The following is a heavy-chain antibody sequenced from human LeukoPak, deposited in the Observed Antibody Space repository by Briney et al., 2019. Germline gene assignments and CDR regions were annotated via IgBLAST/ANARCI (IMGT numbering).Heavy chain of an antibody. D-gene: IGHD3-22*01. Sequence: GGSLRLSCAASGFTFSSYGMPWVRQAPGKGLEWVAVIWYDGSNKYYADSVKGRFTISRDNSKNTLYLQMNSLRAEDTAVYYCARDTLYYYDSSGYYDYWGQGTLVTVSP. V-gene: IGHV3-33*01. CDR3: ARDTLYYYDSSGYYDY. CDR2: IWYDGSNK. J-gene: IGHJ4*02. CDR1: GFTFSSYG.